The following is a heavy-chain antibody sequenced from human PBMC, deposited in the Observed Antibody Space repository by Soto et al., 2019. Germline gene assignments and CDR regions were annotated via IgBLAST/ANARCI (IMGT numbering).Heavy chain of an antibody. V-gene: IGHV4-59*08. CDR1: GGSISSYY. Sequence: SETLSLTCTVSGGSISSYYWSWIRQPPGKGLEWIGYIYYSGSTNYNPSLKSRVTISVDTSKNQFSLKLSSVTAADTAVYYCARLQVAYILTGYWYYVDVWGKGTTVTVSS. CDR3: ARLQVAYILTGYWYYVDV. J-gene: IGHJ6*03. CDR2: IYYSGST. D-gene: IGHD3-9*01.